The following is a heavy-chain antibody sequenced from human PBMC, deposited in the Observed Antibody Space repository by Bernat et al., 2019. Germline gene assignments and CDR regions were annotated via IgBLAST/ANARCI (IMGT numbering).Heavy chain of an antibody. J-gene: IGHJ4*02. CDR2: IYHSGST. V-gene: IGHV4-38-2*01. CDR1: GYSISSGYY. Sequence: QVQLQESGPGLVKPSETLSLTCAVSGYSISSGYYCGWIRQPPGKGLEWIGSIYHSGSTYYNPSLKSRVTISVGTTKNQLALKLREVTAAEAAGYDWAGGGRVYGNYFDYWGQGTLVTVSS. CDR3: AGGGRVYGNYFDY. D-gene: IGHD6-13*01.